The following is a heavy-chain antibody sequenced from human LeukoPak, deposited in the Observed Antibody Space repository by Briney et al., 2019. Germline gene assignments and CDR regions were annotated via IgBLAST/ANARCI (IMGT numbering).Heavy chain of an antibody. D-gene: IGHD3-3*01. V-gene: IGHV3-11*01. CDR1: GFNFGDHY. CDR2: ITASSNMI. CDR3: ARDSGDPRLYYDFWSGYLDF. J-gene: IGHJ4*02. Sequence: GGSLRLSCAASGFNFGDHYMAWIRQAPGKGLEWISYITASSNMIYYAESVKGRFTISRNNAKNSVFLQMKNLRAEDTAVYLCARDSGDPRLYYDFWSGYLDFWGQGTLVTVSS.